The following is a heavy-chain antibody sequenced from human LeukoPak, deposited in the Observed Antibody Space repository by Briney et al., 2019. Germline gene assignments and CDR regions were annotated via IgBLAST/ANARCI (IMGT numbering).Heavy chain of an antibody. D-gene: IGHD4-17*01. CDR3: ARGGGFNDYGAQDAFDI. CDR2: IYTSGST. V-gene: IGHV4-4*09. Sequence: SETLSLTCTVSGGSISSYYWSWIRQPPGKGLEWIGYIYTSGSTNYNPSLKSRVTISVDTSKNQFSLKLSSVTAADTAVYYCARGGGFNDYGAQDAFDIWGQGTMVTVSS. J-gene: IGHJ3*02. CDR1: GGSISSYY.